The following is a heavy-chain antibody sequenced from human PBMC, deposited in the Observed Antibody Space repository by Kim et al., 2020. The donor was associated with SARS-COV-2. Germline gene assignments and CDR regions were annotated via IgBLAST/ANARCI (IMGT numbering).Heavy chain of an antibody. J-gene: IGHJ6*02. CDR1: GYTFTSYY. D-gene: IGHD3-10*01. Sequence: ASVKVSCKASGYTFTSYYMHWVRQAPGQGLEWMGIINPSGGSTSYAQKFQGRVTMTRDTSTSTVYMELSSLRSEDTAVYYCARDRDYGSGSPRSPYGMDVWGQGTTVTVSS. CDR3: ARDRDYGSGSPRSPYGMDV. CDR2: INPSGGST. V-gene: IGHV1-46*01.